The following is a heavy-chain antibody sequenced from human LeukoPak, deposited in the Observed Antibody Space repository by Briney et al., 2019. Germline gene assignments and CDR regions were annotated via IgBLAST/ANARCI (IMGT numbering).Heavy chain of an antibody. CDR2: IIPILGIA. V-gene: IGHV1-69*04. CDR3: ARPITMVRGVIPYYYYYYGMDV. Sequence: ASVKVSCKASGGTFSSYAISWVRQAPGQGLEWMGRIIPILGIANYAQKFQGRVTITADKSTSTAYMELSSLRSEDTAVYYCARPITMVRGVIPYYYYYYGMDVWGQGTTVTVSS. D-gene: IGHD3-10*01. J-gene: IGHJ6*02. CDR1: GGTFSSYA.